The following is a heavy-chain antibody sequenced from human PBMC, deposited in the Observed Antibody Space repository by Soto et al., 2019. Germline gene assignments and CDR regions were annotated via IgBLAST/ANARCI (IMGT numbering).Heavy chain of an antibody. D-gene: IGHD4-4*01. Sequence: GASVKVSCKASGYTFTSYGISWVRQAPGQRLEWKGWISAYKGNTNYAQKPQGRVTMPTDTSTSTAYVELRSLRSDDTAVYYCARDPSISYSNYYFDYWDQGSL. CDR1: GYTFTSYG. CDR2: ISAYKGNT. J-gene: IGHJ4*02. CDR3: ARDPSISYSNYYFDY. V-gene: IGHV1-18*01.